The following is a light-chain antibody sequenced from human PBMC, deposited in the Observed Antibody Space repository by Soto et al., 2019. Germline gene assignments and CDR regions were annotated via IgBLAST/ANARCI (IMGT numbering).Light chain of an antibody. CDR2: EGS. J-gene: IGLJ2*01. CDR1: SSDVGSYNL. CDR3: CSYAGSSTWV. V-gene: IGLV2-23*01. Sequence: QSALTQPASVSGSPGQAITISCTGTSSDVGSYNLVSWYQQHTGKAPKLMLYEGSKRPSGVSNRFSGSKSGNTASLTISGLQAEDEADYYCCSYAGSSTWVFGGGTKRTVL.